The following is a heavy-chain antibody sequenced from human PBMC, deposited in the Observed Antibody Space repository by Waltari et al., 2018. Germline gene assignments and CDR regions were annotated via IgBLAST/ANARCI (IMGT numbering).Heavy chain of an antibody. CDR2: INPNSGGT. CDR1: GGTFSSYA. V-gene: IGHV1-2*02. CDR3: ARDPPLVSSGSYSDDY. D-gene: IGHD1-26*01. Sequence: QVQLVQSGAEVKKPGSSVKVSCKASGGTFSSYAISWVRQAPGQGLEWMGWINPNSGGTNYAQKFQGRVTMTRDTSISTAYMELSRLRSDDTAVYYCARDPPLVSSGSYSDDYWGQGTLVTVSS. J-gene: IGHJ4*02.